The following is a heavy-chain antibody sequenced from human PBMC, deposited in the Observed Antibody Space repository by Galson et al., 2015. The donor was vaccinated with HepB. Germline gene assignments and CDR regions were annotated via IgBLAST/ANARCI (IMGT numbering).Heavy chain of an antibody. J-gene: IGHJ4*02. D-gene: IGHD4-23*01. CDR2: IIPIFGSG. V-gene: IGHV1-69*13. CDR1: GGAFSSYT. Sequence: SVKVSCKASGGAFSSYTISWVRQAPGQGLEWMGGIIPIFGSGNYAQKFQGRVTITADESTSTTYMELSSLRSEDTAVYYCAADPGHGGNAQDYWGQGTLVTVSS. CDR3: AADPGHGGNAQDY.